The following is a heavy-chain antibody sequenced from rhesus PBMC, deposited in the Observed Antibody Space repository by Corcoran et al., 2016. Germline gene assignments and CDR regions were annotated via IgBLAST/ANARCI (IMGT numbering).Heavy chain of an antibody. J-gene: IGHJ6*01. CDR3: AKDRNWNYGLDS. CDR1: GYSFTSYW. CDR2: IDPSDSDT. Sequence: EVQLVQSGAEVKRPGESLKISCKTSGYSFTSYWISWVRQMPGKGLEWMGAIDPSDSDTNYTPSFQGQVTISADKSISTAYLQWSRLKASDTATYYCAKDRNWNYGLDSWGQGVVVTVSS. V-gene: IGHV5-20*01. D-gene: IGHD1-26*01.